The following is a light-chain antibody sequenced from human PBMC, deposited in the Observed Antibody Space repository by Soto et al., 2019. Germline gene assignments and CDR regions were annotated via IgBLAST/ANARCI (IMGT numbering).Light chain of an antibody. J-gene: IGLJ3*02. CDR2: DVS. CDR3: SSYTTSISQVV. V-gene: IGLV2-14*01. CDR1: SSDVGSYNY. Sequence: QSALTQPASVSGSPGQSITISCTGTSSDVGSYNYVSWYQQYPGKAPKLMIYDVSNRPSGVSYRFSGSKSGNTASLTISGLQSEDDADYSCSSYTTSISQVVFGGGTKLTVL.